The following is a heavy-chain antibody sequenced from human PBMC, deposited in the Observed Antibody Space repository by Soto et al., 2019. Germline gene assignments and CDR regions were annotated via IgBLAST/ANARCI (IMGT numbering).Heavy chain of an antibody. CDR3: ARHRGYRYSSEALFDP. CDR2: IYPGDSDT. Sequence: GESLKISCKGSGYSFTSYWIGWVRQMPGKGLEWMGIIYPGDSDTRYSPSFQGQVTISADKSISTAYLQWSSLKASDTAMYYCARHRGYRYSSEALFDPWGQGTLVTVSS. CDR1: GYSFTSYW. D-gene: IGHD6-19*01. J-gene: IGHJ5*02. V-gene: IGHV5-51*01.